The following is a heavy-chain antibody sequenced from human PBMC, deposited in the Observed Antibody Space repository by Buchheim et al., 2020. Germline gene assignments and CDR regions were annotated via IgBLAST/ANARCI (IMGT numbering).Heavy chain of an antibody. Sequence: QLQLQESGPGLVKPSETLSLTCTVSGGSISSSSYYWGWIRQPPGKGLEWIGNIYYNGSTYYNPSLKSRVTISVDTSKKQFSLRLSSVTAADTAVYYCARDGVVGTIAAAGPWGQGTL. CDR3: ARDGVVGTIAAAGP. CDR2: IYYNGST. V-gene: IGHV4-39*07. J-gene: IGHJ5*02. CDR1: GGSISSSSYY. D-gene: IGHD6-13*01.